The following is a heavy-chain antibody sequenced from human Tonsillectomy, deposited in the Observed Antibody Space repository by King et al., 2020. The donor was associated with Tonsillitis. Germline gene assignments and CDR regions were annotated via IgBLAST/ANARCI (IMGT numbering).Heavy chain of an antibody. V-gene: IGHV3-23*04. Sequence: VQLVESGGGLVQPGGSLRLSCAASGFTFSSYFISWVRQAPGKGLEWVSVISGSGDSTYYADAVKGRFRIARDNSKNTRYLQMNSLRAEDTAVYYCAKSYYDSSGYYLGDDAFDIWGQGTMVTVSS. CDR3: AKSYYDSSGYYLGDDAFDI. CDR1: GFTFSSYF. CDR2: ISGSGDST. D-gene: IGHD3-22*01. J-gene: IGHJ3*02.